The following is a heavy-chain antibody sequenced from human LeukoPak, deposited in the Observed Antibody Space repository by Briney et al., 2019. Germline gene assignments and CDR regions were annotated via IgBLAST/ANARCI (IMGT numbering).Heavy chain of an antibody. D-gene: IGHD1-26*01. J-gene: IGHJ4*02. Sequence: ASVKVSCKASGYTFTGYYMHWVRQAPGQGLEWMGWINPNSGGTNYAQKFQGRVTMTRDTSISTAYMELSRLRSDDTAMYYCARGAGYSGSYGYWGQGTLVTVSS. CDR3: ARGAGYSGSYGY. V-gene: IGHV1-2*02. CDR1: GYTFTGYY. CDR2: INPNSGGT.